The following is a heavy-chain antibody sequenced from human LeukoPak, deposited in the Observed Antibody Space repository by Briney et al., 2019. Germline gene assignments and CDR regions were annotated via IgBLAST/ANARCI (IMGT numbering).Heavy chain of an antibody. CDR2: IYYSGST. CDR3: ARGGRYRNWFDP. J-gene: IGHJ5*02. D-gene: IGHD3-16*01. V-gene: IGHV4-39*07. Sequence: PSETLSLTCTVSGGSISSSSYYWGWIRQPPGKGLEWIGSIYYSGSTYYNPSLKSRVTISVDTSKNQFSLKLSSVTAADTAVYYCARGGRYRNWFDPWGQGTLVTVSS. CDR1: GGSISSSSYY.